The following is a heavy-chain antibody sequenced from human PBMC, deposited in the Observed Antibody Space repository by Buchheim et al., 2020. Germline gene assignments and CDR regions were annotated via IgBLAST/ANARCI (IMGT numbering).Heavy chain of an antibody. V-gene: IGHV4-31*03. D-gene: IGHD6-25*01. CDR1: GGSITSGYY. CDR3: ARSMWGPQRLKNWFDP. CDR2: IDYSGST. J-gene: IGHJ5*02. Sequence: QVQLQESGPGLVKPSQTLSLTCTVSGGSITSGYYWNWIRQHPGKGLEWIGRIDYSGSTYYNPSLKSRITISVDTSNTQFSLRLTSMTAADTAVYYCARSMWGPQRLKNWFDPWGQGSL.